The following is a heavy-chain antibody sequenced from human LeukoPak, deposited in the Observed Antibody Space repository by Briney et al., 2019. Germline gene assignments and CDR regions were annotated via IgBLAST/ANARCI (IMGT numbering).Heavy chain of an antibody. CDR3: ARDIPGRESAFDI. Sequence: SETLSLTCTVSGGSISSSGYYWGWIRQSPGEGLEWIGNIYYSGITYYNPSLKSRVTMSVDTSKNQFSLKLSSVTAADTAVYYCARDIPGRESAFDIWGQGTMVTVSS. V-gene: IGHV4-39*07. CDR1: GGSISSSGYY. D-gene: IGHD2-2*02. CDR2: IYYSGIT. J-gene: IGHJ3*02.